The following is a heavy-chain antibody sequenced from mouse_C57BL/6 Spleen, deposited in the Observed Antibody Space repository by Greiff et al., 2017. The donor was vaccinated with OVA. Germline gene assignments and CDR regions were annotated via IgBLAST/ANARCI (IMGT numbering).Heavy chain of an antibody. J-gene: IGHJ1*03. CDR1: GYTFTDYY. CDR2: INPNNGGT. D-gene: IGHD2-3*01. V-gene: IGHV1-26*01. Sequence: EVQLQQSGPELVKPGASVKISCKASGYTFTDYYMNWVKQSHGKSLEWIGDINPNNGGTSYNQKFKGKATLTVDKSSSTAYMELRSLTSEDSAVYYCARYDGYLGWYFDVWGTGTTVTVSS. CDR3: ARYDGYLGWYFDV.